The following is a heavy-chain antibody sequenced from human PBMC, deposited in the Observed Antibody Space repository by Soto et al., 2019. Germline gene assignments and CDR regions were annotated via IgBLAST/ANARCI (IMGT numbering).Heavy chain of an antibody. D-gene: IGHD1-20*01. V-gene: IGHV1-18*01. CDR2: ISGYNAST. CDR3: SRDRDARCNWNPTGAGRYFDY. Sequence: QVQLVQSGAEVKKPGASVRVSCKASGYIFNTYGFSWVRQAPGQGLEWMGWISGYNASTNYAQKVQGRVTMTTDTSTSTAYMELRSLRSEDTAVYYCSRDRDARCNWNPTGAGRYFDYWGQGTLVTVSS. CDR1: GYIFNTYG. J-gene: IGHJ4*02.